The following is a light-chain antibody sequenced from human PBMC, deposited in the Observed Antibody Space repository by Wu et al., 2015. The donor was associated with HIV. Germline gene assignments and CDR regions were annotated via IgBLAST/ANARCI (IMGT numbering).Light chain of an antibody. Sequence: EIVMTQSPATLSVSPGERATLSCRASQSVGTKLVWYQQRPGQAPRLLIYGASNRATGIPDRFSGGGSGTHFTLTITRLEPEDFAVYYCQQYDDSPPWTFGQGTTVEIK. V-gene: IGKV3D-15*01. CDR3: QQYDDSPPWT. CDR2: GAS. J-gene: IGKJ1*01. CDR1: QSVGTK.